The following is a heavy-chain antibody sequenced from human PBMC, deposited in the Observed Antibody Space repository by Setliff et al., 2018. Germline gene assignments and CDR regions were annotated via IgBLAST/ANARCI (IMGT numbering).Heavy chain of an antibody. CDR1: GYTFTNYW. CDR2: IYPGDSDT. CDR3: ARQAISGSDAFDI. Sequence: PGESLKISCKGSGYTFTNYWIGWVRQMPGKGLEWMGIIYPGDSDTRYSPSFQGQVTTSADKSISIAYLQWSSLKASDTAMYYCARQAISGSDAFDIWGQGTLVTVSS. J-gene: IGHJ3*02. D-gene: IGHD3-3*01. V-gene: IGHV5-51*01.